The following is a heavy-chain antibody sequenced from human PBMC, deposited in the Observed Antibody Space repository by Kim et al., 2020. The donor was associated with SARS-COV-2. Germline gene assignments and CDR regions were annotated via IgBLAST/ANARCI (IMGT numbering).Heavy chain of an antibody. J-gene: IGHJ4*02. CDR3: ARRYTFRTGTLDS. CDR2: IFPGDSET. CDR1: GYSFNTYW. D-gene: IGHD3-16*02. V-gene: IGHV5-51*01. Sequence: GESLKISCKGSGYSFNTYWIVWVRQLPGKGLEYMGIIFPGDSETRDSPSFQGHLTLSVDKSISTAYLQWSSLSAPDTATYYCARRYTFRTGTLDSWGQGTLVTVSS.